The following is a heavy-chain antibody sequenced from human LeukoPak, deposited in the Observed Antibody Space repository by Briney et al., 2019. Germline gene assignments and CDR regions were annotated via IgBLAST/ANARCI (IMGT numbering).Heavy chain of an antibody. CDR1: GFSIRNYY. Sequence: GGSLRLSCAASGFSIRNYYIHWVRQAPGKGLVWVSRINSDGSSTSYADSVKGRFTISRDNAKNTLYLQMNSLRAEDTAVYYCASLATPDYWGQGTLVTVSS. D-gene: IGHD5-12*01. J-gene: IGHJ4*02. V-gene: IGHV3-74*01. CDR2: INSDGSST. CDR3: ASLATPDY.